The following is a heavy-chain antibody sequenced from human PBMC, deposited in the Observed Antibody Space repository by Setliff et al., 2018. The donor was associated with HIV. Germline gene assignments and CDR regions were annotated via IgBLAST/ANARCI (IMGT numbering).Heavy chain of an antibody. CDR1: GFTFSSYG. V-gene: IGHV3-64*02. Sequence: GESLKISCAASGFTFSSYGMHWVRQAPGKGLEYVSAISNNGGITYYGDSVKGRFTISRDNSKNTLYLQMGSLRPEDMAVYYCARAEQRYYGSGKGYYFDYWGPGTLVTAPQ. J-gene: IGHJ4*02. CDR2: ISNNGGIT. D-gene: IGHD3-10*01. CDR3: ARAEQRYYGSGKGYYFDY.